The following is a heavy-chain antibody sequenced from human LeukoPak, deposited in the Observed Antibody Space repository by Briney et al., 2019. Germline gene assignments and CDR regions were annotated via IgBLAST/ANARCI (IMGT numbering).Heavy chain of an antibody. D-gene: IGHD3-3*01. CDR3: ARLGVAGYFDY. Sequence: GGSLRLSCAASGFTFSSYSMNWVRQAPGKGLEWVSSISSSSSYIYYADSVKGRFTISRDNAKNSPYLQMNSLRAEDTAVYYCARLGVAGYFDYWGQGTLVTVSS. CDR2: ISSSSSYI. CDR1: GFTFSSYS. J-gene: IGHJ4*02. V-gene: IGHV3-21*01.